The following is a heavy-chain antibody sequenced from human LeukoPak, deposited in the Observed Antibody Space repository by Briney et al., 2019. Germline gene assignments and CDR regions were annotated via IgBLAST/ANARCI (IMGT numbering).Heavy chain of an antibody. J-gene: IGHJ4*02. CDR3: ARGKSRNSQPILDY. Sequence: SETLSLTCAVYGGSFSGYYWSWIRQPPGKGLEWIGEVNHSGSTNYNPSLKSRVTISVDTSKNQFSLKLSSVTAADTALYYCARGKSRNSQPILDYWGQGTLVTVSS. D-gene: IGHD2/OR15-2a*01. CDR2: VNHSGST. V-gene: IGHV4-34*01. CDR1: GGSFSGYY.